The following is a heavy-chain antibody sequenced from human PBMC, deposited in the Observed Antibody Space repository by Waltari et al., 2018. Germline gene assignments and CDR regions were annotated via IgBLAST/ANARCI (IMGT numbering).Heavy chain of an antibody. D-gene: IGHD2-15*01. J-gene: IGHJ4*02. V-gene: IGHV4-4*02. CDR1: GDSISTNFF. CDR3: AGDRGRGLYLDS. Sequence: QVQLQESGPGLVKPSGTLSLTCPVSGDSISTNFFWSWVRQSPGKGLEWIGQVQQSGRSKYNPSLESRVTVSMETAKNQFSLRVTSVTAADTAIYYWAGDRGRGLYLDSWGQGNLVTVSP. CDR2: VQQSGRS.